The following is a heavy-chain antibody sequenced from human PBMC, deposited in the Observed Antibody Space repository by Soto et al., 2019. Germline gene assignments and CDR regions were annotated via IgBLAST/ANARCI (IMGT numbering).Heavy chain of an antibody. J-gene: IGHJ2*01. D-gene: IGHD5-12*01. V-gene: IGHV1-69*12. CDR2: IIPIFGTV. CDR1: GGTFSNYP. Sequence: QVQLVQSGAEVKKPGSSVKVSCKASGGTFSNYPISWVRQAPGQGLEWMGGIIPIFGTVNYAQKFQGRVTITASESTSTAYMGLSSLRSEDTAVYYCARGNHRWLQLWYFDLWGRGTLVTVSS. CDR3: ARGNHRWLQLWYFDL.